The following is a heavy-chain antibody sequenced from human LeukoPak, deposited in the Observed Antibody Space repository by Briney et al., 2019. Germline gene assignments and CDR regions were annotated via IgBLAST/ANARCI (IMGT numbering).Heavy chain of an antibody. J-gene: IGHJ4*02. Sequence: SETLSLTCTVSGGSISSSSYYWGWIRQPPGKGLEWIGSIYYSGSTYDNPSLKSRVTISVDTSKNQFSLKLSSVTAADTAVYYCARLLCDSSGYYWFDYWGQGTLVTVSS. CDR2: IYYSGST. D-gene: IGHD3-22*01. CDR1: GGSISSSSYY. CDR3: ARLLCDSSGYYWFDY. V-gene: IGHV4-39*01.